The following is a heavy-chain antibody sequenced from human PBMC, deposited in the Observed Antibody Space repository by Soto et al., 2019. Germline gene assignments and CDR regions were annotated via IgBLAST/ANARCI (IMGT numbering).Heavy chain of an antibody. J-gene: IGHJ4*02. CDR3: ARLVVTAIPYYFDY. V-gene: IGHV4-39*01. CDR1: GGSISSSSYY. D-gene: IGHD2-21*02. Sequence: SETLSLTCTVSGGSISSSSYYWGWIRQPPGKGLEWIGSIYYSGSTYYNPSLKSRVTISVDTSKNQFSLKLSSVTAADTAVYYCARLVVTAIPYYFDYWGQGTLVTVSS. CDR2: IYYSGST.